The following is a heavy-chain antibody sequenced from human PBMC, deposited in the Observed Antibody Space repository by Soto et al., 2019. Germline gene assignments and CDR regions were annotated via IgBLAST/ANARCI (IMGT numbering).Heavy chain of an antibody. CDR1: AFSFSNYN. Sequence: GGSLRLSCVPSAFSFSNYNMNWVRQAQGKALEWVSYITDSSATVHYADSARGRFTISRDNAESSLYLQMNSLRDEDTAVYFCARDFGHGYYLDYWGRGTLVTVSS. CDR2: ITDSSATV. V-gene: IGHV3-48*02. D-gene: IGHD3-3*01. J-gene: IGHJ4*02. CDR3: ARDFGHGYYLDY.